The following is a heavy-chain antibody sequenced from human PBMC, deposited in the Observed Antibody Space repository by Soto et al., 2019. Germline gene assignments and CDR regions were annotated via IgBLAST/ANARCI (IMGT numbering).Heavy chain of an antibody. J-gene: IGHJ5*02. V-gene: IGHV3-23*01. CDR1: GFIFENFG. CDR2: ISGSGFKK. Sequence: GGSLRLSCAASGFIFENFGMSWVRQAPGKGLEWISSISGSGFKKYYADSVKGRFTISRDNSKSTVYLELNNLSAEDTAVYHWAKIEGVSLVPIGSVDWFDPWGQGHVVTVSS. CDR3: AKIEGVSLVPIGSVDWFDP. D-gene: IGHD6-19*01.